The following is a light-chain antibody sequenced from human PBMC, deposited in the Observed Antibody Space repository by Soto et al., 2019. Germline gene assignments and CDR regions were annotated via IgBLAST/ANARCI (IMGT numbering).Light chain of an antibody. Sequence: DIVMTQSPDSLAVSLGERATINCKSSQSVLYSSNNKNYLAWYQQKPGQPPKVLIYWASTRESGVPDRFGGSGSGTDFTLTISSLQAEDAAVYYCHQYYTTPTTFGQGTKVDIK. CDR1: QSVLYSSNNKNY. V-gene: IGKV4-1*01. J-gene: IGKJ1*01. CDR2: WAS. CDR3: HQYYTTPTT.